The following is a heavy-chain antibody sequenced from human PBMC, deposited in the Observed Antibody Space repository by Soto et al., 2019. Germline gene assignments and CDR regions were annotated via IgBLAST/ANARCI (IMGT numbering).Heavy chain of an antibody. Sequence: QVQLVQSGAEVKKPGSSVKVSCKASGGTFSSYTISWVRQAPGQGLEWMGRIIPILGIANYAQKFQGRLTITADKSTSTAYMELSSLRSEDTAVYYCARENYYYYYMDVWGKGTTVTVSS. J-gene: IGHJ6*03. CDR1: GGTFSSYT. CDR3: ARENYYYYYMDV. V-gene: IGHV1-69*08. CDR2: IIPILGIA.